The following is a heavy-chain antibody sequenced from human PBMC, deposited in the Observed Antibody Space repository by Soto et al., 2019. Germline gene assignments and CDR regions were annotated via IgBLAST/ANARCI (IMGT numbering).Heavy chain of an antibody. D-gene: IGHD3-10*01. CDR1: GYTFTSYG. J-gene: IGHJ6*03. CDR3: ARVFMGSGSYPKIYYYYYYMDV. Sequence: QVQLVQSGAEVKKPGASVKVSCKASGYTFTSYGISWVRQAPGQGLEWMGWISAYNGNTNYAPKLQGRVTMTTDTSTSTAYMELRSLRSDDTAVYYCARVFMGSGSYPKIYYYYYYMDVWGKGTTVTVSS. V-gene: IGHV1-18*01. CDR2: ISAYNGNT.